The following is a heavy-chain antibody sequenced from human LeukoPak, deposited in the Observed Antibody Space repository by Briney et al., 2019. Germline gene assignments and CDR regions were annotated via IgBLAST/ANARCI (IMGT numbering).Heavy chain of an antibody. D-gene: IGHD5-12*01. CDR3: ASTFPDIVAMFDAFDI. J-gene: IGHJ3*02. V-gene: IGHV3-30*03. CDR1: RFTLSSYG. Sequence: GGSLRLSCAASRFTLSSYGIHWVRQAPGKGLEWVAVISYDGSNKYYADSVKGRFTISRDNSKNTLYLQMNSLRAEDTAVYYCASTFPDIVAMFDAFDIWGQGTMVTVSS. CDR2: ISYDGSNK.